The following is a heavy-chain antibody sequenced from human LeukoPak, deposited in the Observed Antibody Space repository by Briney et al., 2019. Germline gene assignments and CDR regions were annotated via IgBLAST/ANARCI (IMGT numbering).Heavy chain of an antibody. CDR1: GGTFSGYA. D-gene: IGHD5-18*01. CDR3: AREGYSYGYASVEIDY. Sequence: ASVKVSCKASGGTFSGYAISWVRQAPGQGLEWMGGIIPIFGTANYAQKFQGRVTITADKSTSTAYMELSSLRSEDTAVYYCAREGYSYGYASVEIDYWGQGTLVTVSS. V-gene: IGHV1-69*06. CDR2: IIPIFGTA. J-gene: IGHJ4*02.